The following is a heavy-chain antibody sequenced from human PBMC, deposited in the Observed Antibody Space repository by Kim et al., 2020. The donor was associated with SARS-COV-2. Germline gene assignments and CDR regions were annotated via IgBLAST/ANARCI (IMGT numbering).Heavy chain of an antibody. J-gene: IGHJ6*02. Sequence: GGSLRLSCAASGFTFSSYAMSWVRQAPGKGLEWVSAISGSGGSTYYADSVKGRFTISRDNSKNTLYLQMNSLRAEDTAVYYCAKVGWGYSGSLLHYGMDVWGQGTTVTVSS. V-gene: IGHV3-23*01. CDR3: AKVGWGYSGSLLHYGMDV. CDR1: GFTFSSYA. CDR2: ISGSGGST. D-gene: IGHD1-26*01.